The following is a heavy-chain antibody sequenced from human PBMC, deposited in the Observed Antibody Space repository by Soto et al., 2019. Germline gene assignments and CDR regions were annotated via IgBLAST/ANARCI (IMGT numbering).Heavy chain of an antibody. Sequence: GGSLRLSCAASGFTFSSYAMSWVRQAPGKGLEWVSAISGSGGSTYYADSVKGRFIISRDNSKNTLYLQMNSLRAEDTAVYYCAKDSTYYYDSSGYNSDYWGQGTLVTVSS. CDR3: AKDSTYYYDSSGYNSDY. J-gene: IGHJ4*02. CDR1: GFTFSSYA. D-gene: IGHD3-22*01. CDR2: ISGSGGST. V-gene: IGHV3-23*01.